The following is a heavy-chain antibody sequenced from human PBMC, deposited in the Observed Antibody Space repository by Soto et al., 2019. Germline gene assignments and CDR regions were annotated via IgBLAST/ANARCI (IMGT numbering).Heavy chain of an antibody. Sequence: PSETLSLTCTVSGGSISSYYWSWIRQPPGKGLEWIGYIYYSGSTNYNPSLKSRVTISVDTSKNQFSLKLSSVTAADTAVYYCARGGWPRYSSSFPAYWGQGTLVTVSS. CDR1: GGSISSYY. J-gene: IGHJ4*02. CDR3: ARGGWPRYSSSFPAY. D-gene: IGHD6-13*01. V-gene: IGHV4-59*12. CDR2: IYYSGST.